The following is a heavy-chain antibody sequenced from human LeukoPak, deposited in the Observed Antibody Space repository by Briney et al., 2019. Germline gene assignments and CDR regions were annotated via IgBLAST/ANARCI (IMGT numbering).Heavy chain of an antibody. J-gene: IGHJ4*02. CDR2: INHSGST. Sequence: SETLSLTCAVYGGSFSGYYWSWIRQPPGKGLEWIGEINHSGSTNYNPSLKSQVTISVDTSKNQFSLKLSSVTAADTAVYYCARGPDTAHDYWGQGTLVTVSS. D-gene: IGHD5-18*01. CDR3: ARGPDTAHDY. CDR1: GGSFSGYY. V-gene: IGHV4-34*01.